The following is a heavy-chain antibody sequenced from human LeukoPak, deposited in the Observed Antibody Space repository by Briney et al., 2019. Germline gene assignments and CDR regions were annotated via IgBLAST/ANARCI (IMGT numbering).Heavy chain of an antibody. V-gene: IGHV3-21*01. CDR2: ISTSSSYI. CDR1: GFTFSSYS. Sequence: PGGSLRLSCAASGFTFSSYSMNWVRQAPGEGLEWVSFISTSSSYIHNADSVKGRFTISRDNAESSLYLQMNSLRAEDTAVYYCARAAIAAARIYYYMDVWGKGTTVTVSS. CDR3: ARAAIAAARIYYYMDV. J-gene: IGHJ6*03. D-gene: IGHD6-13*01.